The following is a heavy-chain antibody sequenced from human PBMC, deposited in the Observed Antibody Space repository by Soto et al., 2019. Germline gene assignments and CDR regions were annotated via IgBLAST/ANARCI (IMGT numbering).Heavy chain of an antibody. D-gene: IGHD6-13*01. V-gene: IGHV4-34*01. J-gene: IGHJ6*02. CDR2: INHSGST. Sequence: KQSQTLSLTCAVYGGSFSGYYWSWIRQPPGKGLEWIGEINHSGSTNYNPSLKSRVTISVDTSKNQFSLKLSSVTAADTAVYYCARRRMGGQQLVAGSYYYYGMDVWGQGTTVTVSS. CDR3: ARRRMGGQQLVAGSYYYYGMDV. CDR1: GGSFSGYY.